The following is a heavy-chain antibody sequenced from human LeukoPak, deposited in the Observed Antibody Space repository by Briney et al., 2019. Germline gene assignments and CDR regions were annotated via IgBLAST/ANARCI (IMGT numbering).Heavy chain of an antibody. Sequence: GGSLRLSCAASGFTFSSYAMSWVRQAPGKGLEWVSAISGSGGSTYYADSVKGRFTISRDNSKNTPYLQMNSLRAEGTAVYYCAEAGRIAVAEHFDYWGQGTLVTVSS. CDR3: AEAGRIAVAEHFDY. CDR1: GFTFSSYA. J-gene: IGHJ4*02. D-gene: IGHD6-19*01. V-gene: IGHV3-23*01. CDR2: ISGSGGST.